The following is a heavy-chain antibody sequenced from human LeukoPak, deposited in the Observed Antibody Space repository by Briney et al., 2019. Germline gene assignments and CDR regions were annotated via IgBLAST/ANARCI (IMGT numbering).Heavy chain of an antibody. V-gene: IGHV3-21*01. CDR1: GFTFSSYS. D-gene: IGHD1-14*01. CDR2: ISSSSSYI. Sequence: GGSLRLSCAASGFTFSSYSMNWVRQAPGKGLEWVSSISSSSSYIYYADSVKGRFTISRDNAKNSLYLQMNSLRAEDTAVYYCAREVRTTGDYYFDYWGQGTLVTVSS. J-gene: IGHJ4*02. CDR3: AREVRTTGDYYFDY.